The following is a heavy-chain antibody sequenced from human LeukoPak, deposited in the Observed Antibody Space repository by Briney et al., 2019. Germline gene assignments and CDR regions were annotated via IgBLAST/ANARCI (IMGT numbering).Heavy chain of an antibody. D-gene: IGHD2-15*01. V-gene: IGHV1-18*01. Sequence: ASVKGSCKSSGYIFTKYGISWVRQAPGQGLEWMGWITTYDGNANYAQQLQCRVTITKDTSTSTASMGLRSLLSDDTAVYYCARDRGLSCRGGTCSMESWGQGTLVTVSS. CDR1: GYIFTKYG. CDR2: ITTYDGNA. CDR3: ARDRGLSCRGGTCSMES. J-gene: IGHJ5*02.